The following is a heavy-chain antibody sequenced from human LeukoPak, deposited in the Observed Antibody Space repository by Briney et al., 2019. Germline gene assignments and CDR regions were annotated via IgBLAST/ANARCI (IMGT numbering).Heavy chain of an antibody. V-gene: IGHV3-23*01. J-gene: IGHJ4*02. D-gene: IGHD3-22*01. CDR2: ISGSGGST. CDR3: AKSDDSSGYYYGIVY. CDR1: GFTFSSYA. Sequence: PGGSLRLSCAASGFTFSSYAMSWVRQAPGKGLEWVSAISGSGGSTYYADSVKGRFTISRGNSKNTLYLQMNSLRAEDTAVYYCAKSDDSSGYYYGIVYWGQGTLVTVSS.